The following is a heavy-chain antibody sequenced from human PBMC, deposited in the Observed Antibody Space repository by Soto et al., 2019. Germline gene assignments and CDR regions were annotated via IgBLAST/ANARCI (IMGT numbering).Heavy chain of an antibody. J-gene: IGHJ4*02. CDR3: ASRHSSPYFDY. V-gene: IGHV4-30-4*01. D-gene: IGHD6-13*01. CDR1: GGSISGGDYY. CDR2: IYYSGST. Sequence: SETLCLRWTVAGGSISGGDYYCSWIRQPPGKGLEWIGSIYYSGSTYYNPSLKSRVTISVDTSKNQFSLKLNSVTAADTAVYYCASRHSSPYFDYWGQGTLVSVSS.